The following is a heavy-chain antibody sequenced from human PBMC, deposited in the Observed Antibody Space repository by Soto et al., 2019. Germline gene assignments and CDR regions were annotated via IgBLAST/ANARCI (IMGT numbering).Heavy chain of an antibody. J-gene: IGHJ6*02. CDR2: VSASGTT. Sequence: TSETLSLTCIVSGGSIGNYYWSWIRQPAGKGLEWIGRVSASGTTNYNPSLKSRVTMSVATSKNQVSLKVTSVTAADTAVYYCARDEGHGFWRPSHYYNGLDVWGQGPTVTVYS. CDR1: GGSIGNYY. CDR3: ARDEGHGFWRPSHYYNGLDV. D-gene: IGHD3-3*01. V-gene: IGHV4-4*07.